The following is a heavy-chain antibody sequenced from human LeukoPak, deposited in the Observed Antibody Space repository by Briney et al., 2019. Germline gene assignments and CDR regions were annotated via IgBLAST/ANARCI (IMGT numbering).Heavy chain of an antibody. CDR2: MNPNSGNT. CDR1: GYTFTSYD. CDR3: ARGRITGTTRGSDY. V-gene: IGHV1-8*01. Sequence: GASVKVSCKASGYTFTSYDINWVRQATGQGLEWMGWMNPNSGNTGYVQKFQGRVTMTRNASISTAYMELSSLRSEDTAVHYCARGRITGTTRGSDYWGQGTLVTVSS. D-gene: IGHD1-7*01. J-gene: IGHJ4*02.